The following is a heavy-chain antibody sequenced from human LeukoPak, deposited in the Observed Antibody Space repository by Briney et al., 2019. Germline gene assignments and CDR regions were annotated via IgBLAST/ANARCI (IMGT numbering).Heavy chain of an antibody. V-gene: IGHV3-23*01. Sequence: GGSLRLSCAASGFTFSSYAMSWVRQAPGKGLEWVSAISGSGGSTYYADSVKGRFTISRDNSKNTLYLQMNSLRAEDTAVYYCAKGEGGLRYFDWLLPIYFDYWGQGTLVTVSS. CDR1: GFTFSSYA. CDR2: ISGSGGST. CDR3: AKGEGGLRYFDWLLPIYFDY. J-gene: IGHJ4*02. D-gene: IGHD3-9*01.